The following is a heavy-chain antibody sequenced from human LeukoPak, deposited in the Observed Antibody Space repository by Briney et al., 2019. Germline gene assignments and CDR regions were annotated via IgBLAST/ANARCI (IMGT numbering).Heavy chain of an antibody. D-gene: IGHD6-13*01. CDR2: IKEDGSEK. CDR3: AREGLKSRSYSY. CDR1: GFTFSSYW. J-gene: IGHJ4*02. V-gene: IGHV3-7*03. Sequence: GSLRLSCAASGFTFSSYWMSWVRQAPGKGLEWVANIKEDGSEKYYVDSVKGRFTISRDNAKNSLYLQVNSLRAEDTAVYYCAREGLKSRSYSYWGQGTLVTVSS.